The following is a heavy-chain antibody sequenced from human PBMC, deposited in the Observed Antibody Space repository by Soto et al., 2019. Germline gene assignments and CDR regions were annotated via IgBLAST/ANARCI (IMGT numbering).Heavy chain of an antibody. D-gene: IGHD2-15*01. CDR3: AKRRGAGGHFDY. V-gene: IGHV3-23*01. CDR2: VSIGGST. J-gene: IGHJ4*02. Sequence: GGSLRLSCAASGFTFSSYAMGWVRQGPGKGLEWVAVVSIGGSTHYADSVRGRFTISRDDPKNTLSLQMNSLTAEDTAVYFCAKRRGAGGHFDYWGQGALVTVSS. CDR1: GFTFSSYA.